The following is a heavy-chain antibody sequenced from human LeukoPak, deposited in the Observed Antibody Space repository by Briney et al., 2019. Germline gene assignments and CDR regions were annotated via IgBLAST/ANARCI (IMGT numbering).Heavy chain of an antibody. D-gene: IGHD3-10*01. J-gene: IGHJ4*02. CDR2: IWYDGSNK. Sequence: PGRSLRLSCAASGFTFSSYGMHWVRQAPGKGLERVAVIWYDGSNKYYADSVKGRFPISRDNSKNTLYLQMNSLRAEDTAVYYCARGYGSGSFDYWGQGTLVTVSS. CDR1: GFTFSSYG. CDR3: ARGYGSGSFDY. V-gene: IGHV3-33*01.